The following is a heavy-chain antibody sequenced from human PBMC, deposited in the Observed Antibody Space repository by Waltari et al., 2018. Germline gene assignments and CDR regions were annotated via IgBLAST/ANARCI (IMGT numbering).Heavy chain of an antibody. CDR3: VRGGDYNSQDY. D-gene: IGHD3-22*01. CDR2: ISYESGDT. Sequence: QVRLVESGGGVVQPGRSQRLSCAASGFNFRNYAMHWVRQSPGKGLEWVADISYESGDTHYADSVKGRFTISRDNSKNTLHLQMDSVSAEDTAVYYCVRGGDYNSQDYWGHGTLVTVSS. J-gene: IGHJ4*01. V-gene: IGHV3-30*04. CDR1: GFNFRNYA.